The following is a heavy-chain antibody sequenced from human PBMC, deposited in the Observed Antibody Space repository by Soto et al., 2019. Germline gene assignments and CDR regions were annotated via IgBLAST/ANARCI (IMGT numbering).Heavy chain of an antibody. CDR2: VSHSGST. D-gene: IGHD1-26*01. V-gene: IGHV4-34*01. Sequence: PSETLSLTCAVYGGSFSDYYWSWIRQTPEKGLEWIGEVSHSGSTTYNLSLKNRVTIAIHTSKNQFSLTLNSVTAADTAMYFCAREEPASRHHDYWGQGNLVTVSS. J-gene: IGHJ4*02. CDR3: AREEPASRHHDY. CDR1: GGSFSDYY.